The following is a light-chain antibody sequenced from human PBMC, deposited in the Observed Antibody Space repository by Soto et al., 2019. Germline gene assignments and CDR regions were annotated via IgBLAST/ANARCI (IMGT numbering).Light chain of an antibody. CDR2: GAS. CDR3: QVYGSSLWT. CDR1: QSVSSSY. V-gene: IGKV3-20*01. Sequence: EIVMTQSPDTLSLSPGERATLSCRASQSVSSSYLAWYQQKPGQAPRLLIYGASSRATGIPDRFSGSGSGTDFTLTISRLEPEDFAVYYCQVYGSSLWTFGQGTKVDIK. J-gene: IGKJ1*01.